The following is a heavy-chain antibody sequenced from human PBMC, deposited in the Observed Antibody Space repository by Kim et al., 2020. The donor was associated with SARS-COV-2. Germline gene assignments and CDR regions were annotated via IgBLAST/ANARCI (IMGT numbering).Heavy chain of an antibody. CDR1: GFTFSSYA. J-gene: IGHJ3*02. Sequence: GGSLRLSCSASGFTFSSYAMHWVRQAPGKGLEYVSAISSNGGSTYYADSVKGRFTISRDNSKNTLYLQMSSLRAEDTAVYYCVLGPLGYCSGGSCGAEDDAFDIWGQGTMVTVSS. CDR3: VLGPLGYCSGGSCGAEDDAFDI. D-gene: IGHD2-15*01. V-gene: IGHV3-64D*06. CDR2: ISSNGGST.